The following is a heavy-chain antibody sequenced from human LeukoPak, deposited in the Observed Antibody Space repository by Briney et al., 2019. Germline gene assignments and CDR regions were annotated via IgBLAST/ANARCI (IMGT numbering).Heavy chain of an antibody. J-gene: IGHJ3*02. CDR2: ISGSGSTI. Sequence: GGSLRLSCAASGFTFSDYYMTWIRQAPGKGPEWVSYISGSGSTICDADSVKGRFTISRDNAKNSLYLQMNSLRAEDTAVYYCARAEVSRLFDIWGQGTMVTVSS. CDR1: GFTFSDYY. CDR3: ARAEVSRLFDI. V-gene: IGHV3-11*01. D-gene: IGHD1-14*01.